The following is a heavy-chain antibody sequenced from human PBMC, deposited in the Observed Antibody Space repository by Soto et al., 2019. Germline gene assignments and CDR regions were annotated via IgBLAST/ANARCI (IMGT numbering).Heavy chain of an antibody. CDR2: IFHGGNT. CDR3: ARARWYDAFDV. V-gene: IGHV4-38-2*01. J-gene: IGHJ3*01. Sequence: SETLSLTXAVSGFFISSGNYWGWIRKPPGKGLEWIGSIFHGGNTYYNPSLKSRVTISVDMSKNQFSLKLNSVTAADAAVYYCARARWYDAFDVWGQGTVVTVSS. CDR1: GFFISSGNY. D-gene: IGHD2-15*01.